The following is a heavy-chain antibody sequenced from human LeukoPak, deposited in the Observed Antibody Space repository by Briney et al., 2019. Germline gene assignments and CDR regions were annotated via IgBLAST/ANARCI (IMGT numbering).Heavy chain of an antibody. CDR1: GGSFSGYY. CDR2: INHSGST. D-gene: IGHD3-22*01. Sequence: SETLSLTCAVYGGSFSGYYWSWIRQPPGKGLEWIGEINHSGSTNYNPSLKSRVTISVDTSKNQFSLKLSSVAAADTAVYYCARDKYYYDSSGSIRFDYWGQGTLVTVSS. J-gene: IGHJ4*02. CDR3: ARDKYYYDSSGSIRFDY. V-gene: IGHV4-34*01.